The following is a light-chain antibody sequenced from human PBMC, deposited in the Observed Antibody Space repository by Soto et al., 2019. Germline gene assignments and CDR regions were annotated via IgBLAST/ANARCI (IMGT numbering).Light chain of an antibody. CDR3: CSYLGSSSV. CDR1: SSNLGAGYD. CDR2: VSS. V-gene: IGLV1-40*01. J-gene: IGLJ7*01. Sequence: QSVLTQPPSVSGAPGQRVTISCTGSSSNLGAGYDVHWYQQVPGTAPKFLIYVSSNRPSGVPDRFSGSRSGTSAFLAISGLQFEDEADYYCCSYLGSSSVFGGGTQLTVL.